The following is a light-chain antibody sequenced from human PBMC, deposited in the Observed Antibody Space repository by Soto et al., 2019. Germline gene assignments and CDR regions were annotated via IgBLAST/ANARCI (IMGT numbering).Light chain of an antibody. CDR3: QQCNSWPRT. CDR1: QSVSSN. J-gene: IGKJ2*01. V-gene: IGKV3-15*01. Sequence: EIVMTQSPATLSVSPGERATLSCRASQSVSSNLAWYQQKPGQAPRLLIYGASTRATGIPAWFSGSGSGTEFTLTISSLQSEDFAVYYCQQCNSWPRTFGQGTKLEIK. CDR2: GAS.